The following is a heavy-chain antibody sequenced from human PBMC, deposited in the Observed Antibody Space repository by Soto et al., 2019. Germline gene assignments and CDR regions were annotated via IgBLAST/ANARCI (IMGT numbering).Heavy chain of an antibody. CDR3: ARDYYDILTGYPGPSTGHLDPFDY. D-gene: IGHD3-9*01. Sequence: SETLSLTCAVYGGSFSGYYWSWIRQPPGKGLEWIGEINHSGSTNYNPSLKSRVTISVDTSKNQFSLKLSSVTAADTAVYYCARDYYDILTGYPGPSTGHLDPFDYWGQGTLVTVSS. CDR1: GGSFSGYY. V-gene: IGHV4-34*01. CDR2: INHSGST. J-gene: IGHJ4*02.